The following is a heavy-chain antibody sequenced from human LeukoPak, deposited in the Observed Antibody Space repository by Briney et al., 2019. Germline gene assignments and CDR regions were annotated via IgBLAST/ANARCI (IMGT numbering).Heavy chain of an antibody. CDR3: ARRGDYYGSSGYYTFFDY. V-gene: IGHV4-59*01. CDR2: IYYSGST. Sequence: SETLSLTCTVSGGSISSYYWSWIRQPPGKGLEWIGYIYYSGSTNYNPSLKSRVTISVDTSKNQFSLKLSSVTAADTAVYYCARRGDYYGSSGYYTFFDYWGQGTLVTVSS. J-gene: IGHJ4*02. CDR1: GGSISSYY. D-gene: IGHD3-22*01.